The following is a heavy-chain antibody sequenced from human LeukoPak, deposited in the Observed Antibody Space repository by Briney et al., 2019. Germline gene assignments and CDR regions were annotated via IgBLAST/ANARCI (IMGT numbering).Heavy chain of an antibody. V-gene: IGHV3-23*01. CDR3: AKDFGDTPYYFDY. CDR1: GFTFSNYA. D-gene: IGHD3-3*01. J-gene: IGHJ4*02. CDR2: LSGNGVST. Sequence: GGSLRLSCAASGFTFSNYAMTWVRQAPGKGLEWVSSLSGNGVSTYYADSVKGRFTISRDNSKNTLYLQMNSLRAEDTAVYYCAKDFGDTPYYFDYWGQGTLVTVSS.